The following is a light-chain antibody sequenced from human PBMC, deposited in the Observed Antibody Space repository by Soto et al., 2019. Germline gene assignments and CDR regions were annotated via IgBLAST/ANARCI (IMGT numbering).Light chain of an antibody. CDR1: NSDVGGYNF. J-gene: IGLJ1*01. CDR3: QSYDSSLSGYV. V-gene: IGLV2-14*01. CDR2: DVS. Sequence: QSALTQPASVSGSPGQSITISCTGTNSDVGGYNFVSWYQQHPGKAPKLMIYDVSNRPSGVSDRFSGSKSGNTASLTISGLQAEDEADYYCQSYDSSLSGYVFGTGTKLTVL.